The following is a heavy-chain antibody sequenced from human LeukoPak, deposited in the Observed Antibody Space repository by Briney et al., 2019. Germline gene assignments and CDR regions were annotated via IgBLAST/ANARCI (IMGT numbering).Heavy chain of an antibody. CDR3: ARLGLGSGSSCDY. Sequence: GESLKISCKGSGYSFIRYWIGWVRQMPGKGLEWMGIIYPGDSDTRYSPSFQGQVTISADKSISTAYLQWSSLKASDTAIYYCARLGLGSGSSCDYWGQGTLVIVSS. D-gene: IGHD3-10*01. CDR1: GYSFIRYW. J-gene: IGHJ4*02. CDR2: IYPGDSDT. V-gene: IGHV5-51*01.